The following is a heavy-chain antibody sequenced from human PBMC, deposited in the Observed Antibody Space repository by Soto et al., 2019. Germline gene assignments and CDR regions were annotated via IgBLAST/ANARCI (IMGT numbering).Heavy chain of an antibody. V-gene: IGHV5-10-1*01. D-gene: IGHD6-6*01. Sequence: PGESLNISCKGSGYSFTSYWISWVRQMPGKGLEWMGRIDPSDSYTNYSPSFQGHVTISADKSISTAYLQWSSLKASDTAMYYCASQSYSSSSFYDYYYYGMDVWGQGTTVTVSS. CDR1: GYSFTSYW. J-gene: IGHJ6*02. CDR2: IDPSDSYT. CDR3: ASQSYSSSSFYDYYYYGMDV.